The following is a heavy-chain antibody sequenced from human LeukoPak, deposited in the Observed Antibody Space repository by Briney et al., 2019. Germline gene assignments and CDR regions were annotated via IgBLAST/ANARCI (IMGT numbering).Heavy chain of an antibody. J-gene: IGHJ5*02. Sequence: KPSETLSLTCTVSGGSISSSSYYWGWIRLPQGKGMEWIGSIYYSGSTYYNPSLKSRVTISVDTSKNQFSLKLSSVTAADTAVYYCARQNNPQTGWYSGYNWFDPWGQGTLVTVSS. V-gene: IGHV4-39*01. CDR3: ARQNNPQTGWYSGYNWFDP. D-gene: IGHD6-19*01. CDR2: IYYSGST. CDR1: GGSISSSSYY.